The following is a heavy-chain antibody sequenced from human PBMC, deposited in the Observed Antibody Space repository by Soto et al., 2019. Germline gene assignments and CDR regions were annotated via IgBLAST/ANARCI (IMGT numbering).Heavy chain of an antibody. Sequence: GGSLRLSCAASGFTFSASWMNWVRQTPGKGPEWVANMNTDGGVKNYAESVRGRFTISRGNAKNALFLHMNNLRVEDTAVYFCAKAARDCGGDCYSSYFDSWGQGALVTVS. CDR1: GFTFSASW. CDR3: AKAARDCGGDCYSSYFDS. D-gene: IGHD2-21*02. V-gene: IGHV3-7*03. J-gene: IGHJ4*02. CDR2: MNTDGGVK.